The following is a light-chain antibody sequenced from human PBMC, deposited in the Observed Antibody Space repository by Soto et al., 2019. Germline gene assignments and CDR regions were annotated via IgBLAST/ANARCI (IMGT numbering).Light chain of an antibody. CDR1: SSDVGNYIF. Sequence: QSVLTQPASVSGSPGQSITISCTGTSSDVGNYIFVSWYRQHPGKAPTLMIYDINNRPSGVSNRFSGSKSGNTASLTISGLQAEDEADYYCVSYTTSASYVFGTGTKLNVL. CDR2: DIN. CDR3: VSYTTSASYV. J-gene: IGLJ1*01. V-gene: IGLV2-14*01.